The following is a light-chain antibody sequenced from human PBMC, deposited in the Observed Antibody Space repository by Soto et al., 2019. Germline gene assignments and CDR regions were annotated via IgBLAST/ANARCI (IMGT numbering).Light chain of an antibody. Sequence: ETVLTQSPGTLSLSPMERGTLSCMASQSVNSNYLAWYQQKPGQAPRLLIYGASSRATGIPDRFSGSGSGTDFILTISRLEPHDFAVYYCHQSYSTPRTFGQGTKVDIK. J-gene: IGKJ1*01. CDR3: HQSYSTPRT. V-gene: IGKV3-20*01. CDR1: QSVNSNY. CDR2: GAS.